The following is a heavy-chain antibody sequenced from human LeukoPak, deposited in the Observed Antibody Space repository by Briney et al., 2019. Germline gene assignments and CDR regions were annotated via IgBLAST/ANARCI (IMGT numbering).Heavy chain of an antibody. CDR3: ARNGSGSYGY. D-gene: IGHD3-10*01. J-gene: IGHJ4*02. Sequence: ASVRVSCKASGYSFTTFGISWVRQAPGQGLEWMGWISVYNGHTNYAQKLQGRVTMTTDTSTSTAYMELRSLTSDDTAVYYCARNGSGSYGYWVQGTLVIVSS. CDR2: ISVYNGHT. CDR1: GYSFTTFG. V-gene: IGHV1-18*01.